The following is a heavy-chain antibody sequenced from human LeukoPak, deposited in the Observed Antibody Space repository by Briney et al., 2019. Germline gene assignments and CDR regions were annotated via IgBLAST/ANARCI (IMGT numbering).Heavy chain of an antibody. Sequence: GGSLRLSCAASGFTVSSNYMSWVRQAPGKGLEWVSVIYSGGSTYYADSVKGRFTISRDNSKNTLYLQMNSLRAEDTAVYCCARVGILTGGNMDVWGKGTTVTVSS. CDR2: IYSGGST. D-gene: IGHD3-9*01. V-gene: IGHV3-66*02. J-gene: IGHJ6*03. CDR1: GFTVSSNY. CDR3: ARVGILTGGNMDV.